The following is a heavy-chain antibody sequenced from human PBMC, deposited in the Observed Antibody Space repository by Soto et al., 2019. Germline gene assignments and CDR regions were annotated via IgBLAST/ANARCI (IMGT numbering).Heavy chain of an antibody. V-gene: IGHV3-30-3*01. Sequence: GSLRLSCAASGFTFSSYAMHWVRQAPGKGLEWVAVISYDGSNKYYADSVKGRFTISRDNSKNTLYLQMNSLRAEDTAVYYCARVETLARGGFDYWGQGTLVTVSS. D-gene: IGHD3-10*01. J-gene: IGHJ4*02. CDR3: ARVETLARGGFDY. CDR1: GFTFSSYA. CDR2: ISYDGSNK.